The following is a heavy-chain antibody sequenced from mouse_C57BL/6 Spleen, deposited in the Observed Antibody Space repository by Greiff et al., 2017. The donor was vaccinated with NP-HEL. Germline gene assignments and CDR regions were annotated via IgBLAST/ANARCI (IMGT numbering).Heavy chain of an antibody. D-gene: IGHD2-2*01. V-gene: IGHV1-66*01. CDR1: GYSFTSYY. CDR3: ARPRYYGYDQGFAY. J-gene: IGHJ3*01. CDR2: IYPGSGNT. Sequence: QVQLQQSGPELVKPGASVKISCKASGYSFTSYYIHWVKQRPGQGLEWIGWIYPGSGNTKYNEKFKGKATLTADTSSSTAYMQLSSLTSEDSAVYYCARPRYYGYDQGFAYWGQGTLVTVSA.